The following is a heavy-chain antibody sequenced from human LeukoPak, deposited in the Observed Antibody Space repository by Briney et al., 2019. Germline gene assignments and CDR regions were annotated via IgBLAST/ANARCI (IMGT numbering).Heavy chain of an antibody. CDR2: IIPIFGTT. V-gene: IGHV1-69*06. J-gene: IGHJ4*02. CDR3: ARDVPAHYYDSSGYYYVDY. Sequence: SVKVSCKASGGTFSSYAISWVRQAPGQGLEWMGRIIPIFGTTNCAQKFQGRVTITADKSTSTAYMELSSLRSEDTAVYYCARDVPAHYYDSSGYYYVDYWGQGTLVTVSS. CDR1: GGTFSSYA. D-gene: IGHD3-22*01.